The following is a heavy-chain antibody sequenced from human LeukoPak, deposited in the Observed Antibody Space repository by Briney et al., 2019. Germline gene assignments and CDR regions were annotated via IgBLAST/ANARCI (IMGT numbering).Heavy chain of an antibody. CDR3: ARGYGGNSFYFDY. V-gene: IGHV1-46*01. D-gene: IGHD4-23*01. Sequence: ASVKVSCKASGYTFTSYYMHSVRQAPGQGLEWMGIINPSGGSTNNAQKFQGRVTMTRDTSTSTVYMELSGLRSEDTAVYYCARGYGGNSFYFDYWGQGTLVTVSS. CDR1: GYTFTSYY. CDR2: INPSGGST. J-gene: IGHJ4*02.